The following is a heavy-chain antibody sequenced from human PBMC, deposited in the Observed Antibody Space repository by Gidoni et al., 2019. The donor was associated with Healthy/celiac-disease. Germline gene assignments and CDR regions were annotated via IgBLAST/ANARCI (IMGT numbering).Heavy chain of an antibody. J-gene: IGHJ5*02. CDR3: AGQGVAEPGWFDP. D-gene: IGHD2-15*01. CDR2: IKQDGSEK. V-gene: IGHV3-7*01. CDR1: GLPFSSYW. Sequence: EVQLVESGGGLVQPGGSLRLSCAASGLPFSSYWMSWVRQAPGKGLEWVANIKQDGSEKYYVDSVKGRFTISRDNAKNSLYLQMNSLRAEDTAVYYCAGQGVAEPGWFDPWGQGTLVTVSS.